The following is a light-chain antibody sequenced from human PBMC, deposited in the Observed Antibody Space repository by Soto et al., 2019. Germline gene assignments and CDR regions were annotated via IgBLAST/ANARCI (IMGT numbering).Light chain of an antibody. J-gene: IGKJ4*01. Sequence: EVVMTQSPATLSVSPGERATLSCRASQSVSSTLAWYQQKPGQAPRLLIYGASTRATGIPARFSGSGSGTEFTLTISSLQSEDFAVYYCRQYSTWPLTFGGGTKVEIK. CDR3: RQYSTWPLT. CDR1: QSVSST. CDR2: GAS. V-gene: IGKV3-15*01.